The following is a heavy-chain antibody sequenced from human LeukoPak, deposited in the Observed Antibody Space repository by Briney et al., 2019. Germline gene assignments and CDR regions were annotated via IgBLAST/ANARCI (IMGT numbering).Heavy chain of an antibody. D-gene: IGHD6-19*01. CDR1: GYTFTGYY. CDR2: INPNSGGT. Sequence: ASVKVSCKASGYTFTGYYMHWVRQAPGQGLEWMGWINPNSGGTNYAQKFQGRVTMTRDTSISTAYMELSRLRSDDTAVYYCARWAHGSGWHLDYWGQGTLVTVSS. CDR3: ARWAHGSGWHLDY. J-gene: IGHJ4*02. V-gene: IGHV1-2*02.